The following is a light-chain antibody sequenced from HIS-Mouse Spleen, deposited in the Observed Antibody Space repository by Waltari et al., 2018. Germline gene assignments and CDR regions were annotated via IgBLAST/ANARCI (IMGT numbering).Light chain of an antibody. CDR1: ALPTQD. CDR2: KDS. J-gene: IGLJ2*01. V-gene: IGLV3-25*03. CDR3: QSADSSGTFRV. Sequence: SYELTQPPSVSVSPGQTARITCPGDALPTQDAYWYQQKPRQAPVLVIYKDSERPSGIPERFSGSSSGTTVTLTISGVQAEDEADYYCQSADSSGTFRVFGGGTMLTVL.